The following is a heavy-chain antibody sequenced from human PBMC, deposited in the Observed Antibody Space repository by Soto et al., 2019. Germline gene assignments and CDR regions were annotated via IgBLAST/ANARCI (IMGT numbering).Heavy chain of an antibody. CDR1: GDSVSSNSAA. V-gene: IGHV6-1*01. CDR2: TYYRSKWYN. J-gene: IGHJ5*02. D-gene: IGHD6-13*01. Sequence: SQTLSLTCXISGDSVSSNSAACNWIRQSPSRGLEWLGRTYYRSKWYNDYAVSVKSRITINPDTSKNQFSLQLNSVTPEDTAVYYCARDALSYSSSWHQGYNWFDPWGQGTRVTV. CDR3: ARDALSYSSSWHQGYNWFDP.